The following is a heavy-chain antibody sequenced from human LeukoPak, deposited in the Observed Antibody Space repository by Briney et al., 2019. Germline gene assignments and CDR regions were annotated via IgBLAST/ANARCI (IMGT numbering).Heavy chain of an antibody. J-gene: IGHJ4*02. CDR3: ARQRTTEVSDY. V-gene: IGHV3-21*01. Sequence: GGSLRLSCAASGFTFSSYSMNWVRQAPGKGLEWVSSISSSSYIYYADSVKGRFTISRDNAKNSLYLQMNSLRAEDTAVYYCARQRTTEVSDYWGQGTLVTVSS. CDR1: GFTFSSYS. CDR2: ISSSSYI. D-gene: IGHD4-23*01.